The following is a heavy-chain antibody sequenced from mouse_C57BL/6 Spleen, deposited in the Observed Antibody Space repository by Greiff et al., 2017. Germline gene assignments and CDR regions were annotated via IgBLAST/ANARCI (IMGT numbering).Heavy chain of an antibody. Sequence: VQLQQPGAELVKPGASVKLSCKASGYTFTSYWMHWVKQRPGRGLEWIGMIHPNSGSTNYNEKFKSKATLTVDKSSSTAYMQLSSLTSEDSAVYYCARDGYYSFAYWGQGTLVTVSA. CDR3: ARDGYYSFAY. CDR2: IHPNSGST. CDR1: GYTFTSYW. D-gene: IGHD2-3*01. V-gene: IGHV1-64*01. J-gene: IGHJ3*01.